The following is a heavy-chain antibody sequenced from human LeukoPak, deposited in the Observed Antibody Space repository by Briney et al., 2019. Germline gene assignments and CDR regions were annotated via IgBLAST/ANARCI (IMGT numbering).Heavy chain of an antibody. CDR3: TRRTVAGNYYYMDV. CDR2: IRSKANSSAT. J-gene: IGHJ6*03. Sequence: GGSLKLSCAASGFTFSGSAMHWVRQASGKGLEWVGRIRSKANSSATTYAASVKGRFTISRDDSKNTAYLQMNSLKTEDTAVYYCTRRTVAGNYYYMDVWGKGTTVTVSS. D-gene: IGHD6-19*01. CDR1: GFTFSGSA. V-gene: IGHV3-73*01.